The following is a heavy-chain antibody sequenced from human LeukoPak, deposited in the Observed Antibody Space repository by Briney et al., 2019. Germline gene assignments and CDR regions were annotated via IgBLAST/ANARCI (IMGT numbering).Heavy chain of an antibody. V-gene: IGHV4-59*01. CDR2: IYDRGST. Sequence: PSETLSLTCTVSGGSISTYYWSWIRQSPGKAMEGIGYIYDRGSTNYNPSLNSRVSISLDTSKNQFSLKLRSMTAADTAVYFCARLETPLSWFDPWGQGTLVTVSS. CDR1: GGSISTYY. CDR3: ARLETPLSWFDP. J-gene: IGHJ5*02. D-gene: IGHD5-24*01.